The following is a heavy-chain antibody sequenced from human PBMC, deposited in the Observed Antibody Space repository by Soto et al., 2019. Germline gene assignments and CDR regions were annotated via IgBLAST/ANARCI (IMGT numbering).Heavy chain of an antibody. CDR1: GFTFSSYA. D-gene: IGHD1-26*01. CDR3: APDPSRPTTNRNCCF. V-gene: IGHV3-23*01. Sequence: GSLRLSCVGSGFTFSSYAMSWVRQAPGKGLEWVSAISVGGGASCHAESVEGRCTSSRDNSKNARELQMNRLVHEDTAVYYCAPDPSRPTTNRNCCFWGQGPLVTVSS. J-gene: IGHJ4*02. CDR2: ISVGGGAS.